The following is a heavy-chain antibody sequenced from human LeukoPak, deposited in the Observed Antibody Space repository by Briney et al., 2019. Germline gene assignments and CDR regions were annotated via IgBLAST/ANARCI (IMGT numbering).Heavy chain of an antibody. J-gene: IGHJ6*02. Sequence: GSLRLSCAASGFPFSSYGMHWVRQAPGKGLESVAVIWHDASNTYYVESVRGRFTISRDNSKNMLYLQLNSLRAEDTAVYYSARAGPEGFGVDVWGQGTTVIVSS. CDR2: IWHDASNT. CDR1: GFPFSSYG. CDR3: ARAGPEGFGVDV. V-gene: IGHV3-33*01.